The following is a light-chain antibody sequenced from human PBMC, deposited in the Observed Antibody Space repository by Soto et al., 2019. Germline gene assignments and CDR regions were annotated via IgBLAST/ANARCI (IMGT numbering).Light chain of an antibody. V-gene: IGLV1-44*01. J-gene: IGLJ1*01. CDR2: TNN. Sequence: QSVLTQPPSASGTPGQRVTISCSGNGSNIGSNSVNWYQQLPGRAPKLLIYTNNQRRSGVPDRFSGSKSGTSASLVIGGLQSEDEAHYYCATWDDNLNAYVFGTGTKVTVL. CDR1: GSNIGSNS. CDR3: ATWDDNLNAYV.